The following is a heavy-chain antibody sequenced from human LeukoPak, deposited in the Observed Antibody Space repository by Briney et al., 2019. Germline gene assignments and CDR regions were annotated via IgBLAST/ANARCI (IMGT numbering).Heavy chain of an antibody. Sequence: ASVKVSCKASGYTFTSYYMHWVRQAPGQGLEWTGIINPSGGSTSYVQKFQGRVTMTRDTSTSTVYMELSSLRSEDTAVYYCARDLDYYDSSGYYFDYWGQGTLVTVSS. D-gene: IGHD3-22*01. CDR2: INPSGGST. J-gene: IGHJ4*02. V-gene: IGHV1-46*01. CDR3: ARDLDYYDSSGYYFDY. CDR1: GYTFTSYY.